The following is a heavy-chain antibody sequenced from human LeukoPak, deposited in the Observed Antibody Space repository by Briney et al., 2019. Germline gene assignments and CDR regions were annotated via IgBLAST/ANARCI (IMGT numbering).Heavy chain of an antibody. CDR2: INTNTGNP. D-gene: IGHD5-12*01. V-gene: IGHV7-4-1*02. CDR3: ARVMADPYSGYDYGPSDY. CDR1: GYTFTSYA. Sequence: GASVKVSCKASGYTFTSYAMNWVRQAPGQGLEWMGWINTNTGNPTYAQGFTGRFVFSLDISVSTAYLQISSLKAEDTAVYYCARVMADPYSGYDYGPSDYWGQGTLVTVSS. J-gene: IGHJ4*02.